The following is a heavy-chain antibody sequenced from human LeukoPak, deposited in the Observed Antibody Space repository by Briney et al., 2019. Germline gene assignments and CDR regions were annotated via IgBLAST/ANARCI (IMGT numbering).Heavy chain of an antibody. CDR3: ARGGELGVDY. Sequence: PSETLSLTCAVYGGSFSGYYWSWIRQPPGKGLEWIGEINHSGSTNYNPSLKSRVTISVDTSKNQFSLKLRSVTAADTAVYYCARGGELGVDYWGQGTLVTVSS. V-gene: IGHV4-34*01. J-gene: IGHJ4*02. CDR1: GGSFSGYY. D-gene: IGHD1-26*01. CDR2: INHSGST.